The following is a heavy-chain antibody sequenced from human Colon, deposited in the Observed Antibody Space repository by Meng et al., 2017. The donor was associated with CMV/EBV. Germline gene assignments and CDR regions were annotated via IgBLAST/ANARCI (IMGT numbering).Heavy chain of an antibody. J-gene: IGHJ4*02. V-gene: IGHV3-7*01. CDR1: GFTFSFYW. D-gene: IGHD1-20*01. CDR2: IKQGGSEK. CDR3: ARRKGEGNWQQTFDY. Sequence: GESLKISCAASGFTFSFYWMTWVRQAPGKGLEWVAIIKQGGSEKYYAESVKGRFTISRDNAKNSLYMQMNSLRAEDTAVYYCARRKGEGNWQQTFDYWGQGTLVTVSS.